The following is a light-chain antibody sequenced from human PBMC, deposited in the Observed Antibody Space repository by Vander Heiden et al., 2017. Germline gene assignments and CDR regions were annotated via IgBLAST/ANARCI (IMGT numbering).Light chain of an antibody. CDR2: GAS. Sequence: EIVLTQSPGTLSLSPWERGTLSCRASQSVSSSYLAWYQQKPGQAPRLLIYGASSRATGIPDRFSGSGSGTDFTLTISRLEPEDFAVYYCQQYGSSPYTFGQGTKLEIK. CDR1: QSVSSSY. J-gene: IGKJ2*01. CDR3: QQYGSSPYT. V-gene: IGKV3-20*01.